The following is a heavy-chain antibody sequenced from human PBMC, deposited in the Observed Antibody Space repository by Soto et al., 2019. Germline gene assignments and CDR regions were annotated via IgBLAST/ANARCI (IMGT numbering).Heavy chain of an antibody. CDR1: GFTFSSYD. CDR2: IGTAGDT. D-gene: IGHD6-6*01. J-gene: IGHJ2*01. CDR3: ARMSIAARLFFWYFDL. V-gene: IGHV3-13*01. Sequence: EVQLVESGGGLVQPGGSLRLSCAASGFTFSSYDMHWVRQATGKGLEWVSAIGTAGDTDYPGSVKGRFTISRENAKNSLYLQMNSLQAEDTAVYYCARMSIAARLFFWYFDLWGRGTLVTVSS.